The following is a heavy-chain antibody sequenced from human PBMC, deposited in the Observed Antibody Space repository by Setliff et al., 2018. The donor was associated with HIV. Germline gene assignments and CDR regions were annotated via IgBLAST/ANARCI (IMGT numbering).Heavy chain of an antibody. D-gene: IGHD1-20*01. Sequence: SETLSLTCTVSGGSINNYCCSWIRQPPGKGLEWIGYFCYTGSSNYNRALKSRVTMSLDTSKNQFSLKLSSVTAADTAVYYCARGYNHPDYYYYYYMDVWGKGTTVTVSS. CDR1: GGSINNYC. CDR2: FCYTGSS. V-gene: IGHV4-59*01. J-gene: IGHJ6*03. CDR3: ARGYNHPDYYYYYYMDV.